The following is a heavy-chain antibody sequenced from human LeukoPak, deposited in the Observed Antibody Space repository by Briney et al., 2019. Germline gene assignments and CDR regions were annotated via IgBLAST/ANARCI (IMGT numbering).Heavy chain of an antibody. CDR2: ISAYNGNT. V-gene: IGHV1-18*01. Sequence: GASVKVSCKASGYTITSYGISWVRQAPGQGLEWMGWISAYNGNTNYAQKLQGRVTMTTDTSTSTAYMELRSLRSDDTAVYYCARDNRYCNGGYCSNWFDPWGQGTLVTVSS. CDR3: ARDNRYCNGGYCSNWFDP. CDR1: GYTITSYG. J-gene: IGHJ5*02. D-gene: IGHD2-15*01.